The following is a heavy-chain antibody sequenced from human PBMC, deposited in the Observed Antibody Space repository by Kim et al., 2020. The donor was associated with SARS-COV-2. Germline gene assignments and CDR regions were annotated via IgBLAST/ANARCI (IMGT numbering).Heavy chain of an antibody. D-gene: IGHD2-21*01. Sequence: YADSVKGQFTNSRDTARNSLYLDMNGLRVDDTAIYYCVREGGQALFDFDQWGQGTLVSVSS. CDR3: VREGGQALFDFDQ. J-gene: IGHJ4*02. V-gene: IGHV3-48*03.